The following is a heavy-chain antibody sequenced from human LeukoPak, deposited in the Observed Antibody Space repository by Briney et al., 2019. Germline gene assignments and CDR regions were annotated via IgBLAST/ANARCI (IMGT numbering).Heavy chain of an antibody. Sequence: SETLSLTCTVSGGSISSSSYYWGWIRQPPGKGLERIGSIYYSGSTYYNPSLKSRVTISVDTSKNQFSLKLSSVTAADTAVYYCARAGNYGGYAFDIWGQGTMVTVSS. D-gene: IGHD4-23*01. V-gene: IGHV4-39*07. CDR2: IYYSGST. J-gene: IGHJ3*02. CDR3: ARAGNYGGYAFDI. CDR1: GGSISSSSYY.